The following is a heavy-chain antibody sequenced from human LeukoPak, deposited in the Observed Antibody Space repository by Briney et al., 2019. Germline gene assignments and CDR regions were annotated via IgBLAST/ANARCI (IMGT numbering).Heavy chain of an antibody. CDR1: GFTFSSYG. J-gene: IGHJ6*02. CDR2: TTYDGSSK. Sequence: GGSLRLSCAASGFTFSSYGMRWVRQAPGKGLEWVAVTTYDGSSKYYGDSVKGRFTISRDNSKNTLYLQMNSLRAEGSAVYYCAKEVRPTVLWGAMDGWGQGTTVTVSS. D-gene: IGHD1-1*01. V-gene: IGHV3-30*18. CDR3: AKEVRPTVLWGAMDG.